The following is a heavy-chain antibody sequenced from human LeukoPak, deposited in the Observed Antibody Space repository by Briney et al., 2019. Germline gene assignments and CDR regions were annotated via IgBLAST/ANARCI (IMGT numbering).Heavy chain of an antibody. CDR3: ARDQGGY. CDR1: GFTFSSYA. Sequence: GGSLRLSCAASGFTFSSYAMHWVRQAPGKGLEWVAVISYDGSNKYYADSVKGRFTISRDNSKNTLYLQMNSLRAGNTAVYYCARDQGGYWGQGTLVTVSS. CDR2: ISYDGSNK. D-gene: IGHD3-16*01. J-gene: IGHJ4*02. V-gene: IGHV3-30-3*01.